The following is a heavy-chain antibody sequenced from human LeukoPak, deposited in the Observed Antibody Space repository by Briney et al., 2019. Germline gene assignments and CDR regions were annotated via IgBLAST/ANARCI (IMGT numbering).Heavy chain of an antibody. CDR1: GGSISSSSDY. D-gene: IGHD1-1*01. V-gene: IGHV4-39*01. J-gene: IGHJ4*02. Sequence: SETLSLTCTVSGGSISSSSDYWGWIRQAPGKGLEWIGSIYYHENTYYNSSHKSRVTISVDTSKNQFSLKLNSVTAADTAVYFCARRAYSAAYWKHFDYWGQGTLSPSPQ. CDR2: IYYHENT. CDR3: ARRAYSAAYWKHFDY.